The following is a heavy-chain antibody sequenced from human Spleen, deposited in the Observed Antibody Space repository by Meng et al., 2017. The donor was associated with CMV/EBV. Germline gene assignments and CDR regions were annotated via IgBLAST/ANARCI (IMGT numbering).Heavy chain of an antibody. J-gene: IGHJ6*02. V-gene: IGHV1-46*01. CDR2: INPSGGST. Sequence: ASVKVSCKASGYTFTRYSMHWVRQAPGQGLEWMGVINPSGGSTNYAQKFQGRVTMTRDTSTSTVYMELSSLKSEDTAVYYCARDLLDCYTTSCYFDYYGMDVWGQGTTVTVSS. CDR3: ARDLLDCYTTSCYFDYYGMDV. CDR1: GYTFTRYS. D-gene: IGHD2-2*01.